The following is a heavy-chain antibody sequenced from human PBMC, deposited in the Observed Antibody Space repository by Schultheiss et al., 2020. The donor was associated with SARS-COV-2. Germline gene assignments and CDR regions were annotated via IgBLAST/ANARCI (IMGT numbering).Heavy chain of an antibody. CDR1: GGSVSSGSYY. CDR3: ARHVATAIGFDI. Sequence: SETLSLTCTVSGGSVSSGSYYWGWIRQPPGKGLEWIGSIYYSGSTYYNPSLKSRVTISVDTSKNQFSLKLSSVTAADTAVYYCARHVATAIGFDIWGQGTMVTVSS. D-gene: IGHD2-21*02. J-gene: IGHJ3*02. V-gene: IGHV4-39*01. CDR2: IYYSGST.